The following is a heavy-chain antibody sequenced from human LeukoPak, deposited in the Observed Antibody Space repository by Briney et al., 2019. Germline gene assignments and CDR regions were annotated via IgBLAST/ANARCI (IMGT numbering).Heavy chain of an antibody. J-gene: IGHJ5*02. Sequence: GGSLRLSCAASGFTFSSYWMSWVRQAPGKGLEWVANIKKDGSEKYYVDSVKGRFTISRDNARNSLYLQMNSLRAEDTAVYYCAQGSYGSGTYRFDPWGQGTLVTVSS. CDR1: GFTFSSYW. D-gene: IGHD3-10*01. CDR3: AQGSYGSGTYRFDP. CDR2: IKKDGSEK. V-gene: IGHV3-7*03.